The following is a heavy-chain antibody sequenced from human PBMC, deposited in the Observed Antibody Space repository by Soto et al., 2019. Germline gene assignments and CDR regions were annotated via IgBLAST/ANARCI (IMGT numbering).Heavy chain of an antibody. CDR1: GYTFTSYG. V-gene: IGHV1-69*13. J-gene: IGHJ6*02. CDR2: IIPFFGTA. D-gene: IGHD6-13*01. Sequence: ASVNVSCKASGYTFTSYGISWVRQAPGQGLEWMGGIIPFFGTANYAQKFQGRVTITADESTSTAYMELSSLRSEDTAVYYCARDRKQQLVRGGMDVWGQGTTVTVS. CDR3: ARDRKQQLVRGGMDV.